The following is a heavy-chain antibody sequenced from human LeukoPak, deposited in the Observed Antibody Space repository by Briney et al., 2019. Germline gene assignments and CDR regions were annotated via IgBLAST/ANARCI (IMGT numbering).Heavy chain of an antibody. D-gene: IGHD6-13*01. J-gene: IGHJ4*02. Sequence: GGSLRLSCATSGFTFSSYDMHWGRQATGKGLDWVSSMDISGDTYYPGSVKGRFTISRANAKNSLYLQMNSVRAGATAVYYCARVAEAGKGFDYWGQGTLVTVSS. CDR2: MDISGDT. V-gene: IGHV3-13*01. CDR3: ARVAEAGKGFDY. CDR1: GFTFSSYD.